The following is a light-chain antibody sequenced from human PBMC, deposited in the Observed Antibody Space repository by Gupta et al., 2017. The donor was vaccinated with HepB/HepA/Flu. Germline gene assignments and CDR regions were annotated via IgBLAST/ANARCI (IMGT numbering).Light chain of an antibody. CDR2: KNN. J-gene: IGLJ1*01. V-gene: IGLV10-54*04. CDR1: NNNVGSEG. Sequence: QAGLIQPPSVSKGLKQTATLTCTGNNNNVGSEGAVWLQQHEGHPPKLLSYKNNDRPSGISERFSASRSGKTASLNITGLQAEDEADYFCSAWDNSLSAQVFGTGTKVTVL. CDR3: SAWDNSLSAQV.